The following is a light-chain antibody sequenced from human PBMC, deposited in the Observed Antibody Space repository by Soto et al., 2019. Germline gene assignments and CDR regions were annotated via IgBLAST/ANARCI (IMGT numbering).Light chain of an antibody. CDR1: QSISSW. CDR3: QQYNSYSWT. Sequence: DTQMTQSPSTLSASVGDIVTITCRASQSISSWLAWYQQKPGKAPKLLIYKASSLESGVPSRFSGSGSGTEFTLTISSLQPDDFATYYCQQYNSYSWTFGQGTKVDI. J-gene: IGKJ1*01. CDR2: KAS. V-gene: IGKV1-5*03.